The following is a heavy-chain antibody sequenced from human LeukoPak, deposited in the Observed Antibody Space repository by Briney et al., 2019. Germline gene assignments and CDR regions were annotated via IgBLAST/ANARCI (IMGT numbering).Heavy chain of an antibody. Sequence: TGESLKISCKGSGYIFSNYWIGWVRQMPGKGLEWVGIVFPGNSDTRYSPSFQGQVTVSADKSISTAYLQWNSLKTSDAAIYYCARHGTAYVYGDSVDYWGQGTLVTVSS. J-gene: IGHJ4*02. CDR3: ARHGTAYVYGDSVDY. CDR2: VFPGNSDT. D-gene: IGHD4-17*01. V-gene: IGHV5-51*01. CDR1: GYIFSNYW.